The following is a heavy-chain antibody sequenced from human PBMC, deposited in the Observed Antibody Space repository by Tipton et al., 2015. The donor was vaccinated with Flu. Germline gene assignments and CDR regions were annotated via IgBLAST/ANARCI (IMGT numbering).Heavy chain of an antibody. D-gene: IGHD3-10*01. CDR1: GYSFTSYW. Sequence: QLVQSGAEVKKPGESLKISCKGSGYSFTSYWIAWGRQMPGKGLEWMGIIYPGDSDTRYSPSFQGQVTISPDKSISTAYLQWSSLKASDTAMYYCARQAEDYYGSGLYNWFDPWGQGTLVTVSS. J-gene: IGHJ5*02. CDR2: IYPGDSDT. V-gene: IGHV5-51*01. CDR3: ARQAEDYYGSGLYNWFDP.